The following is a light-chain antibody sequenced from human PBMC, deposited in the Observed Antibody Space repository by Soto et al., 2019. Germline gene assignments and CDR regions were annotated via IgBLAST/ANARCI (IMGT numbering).Light chain of an antibody. V-gene: IGKV3-11*01. CDR3: QQRSNWLLT. J-gene: IGKJ4*01. CDR1: QSGGTD. CDR2: DAS. Sequence: EVVLSQSPATPSLSPGGKTTLSRRAHQSGGTDLAWYQQKPGQAPRLLIYDASNRATGIPARFSGSGSGTGFTLTISSLEPEDFAVYYCQQRSNWLLTFGGGTKVDIK.